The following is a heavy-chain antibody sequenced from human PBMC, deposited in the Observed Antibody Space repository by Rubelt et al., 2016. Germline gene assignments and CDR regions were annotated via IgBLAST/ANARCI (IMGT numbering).Heavy chain of an antibody. V-gene: IGHV4-34*01. Sequence: QVQLQQWGAGLLKPSETLSLTCAVYGGSFSGYYWSWIRQPPGKGLEWIGEINYSGSTNYNPSLKSRVAVSVDTSQNQFYLKRSHVTAVDTAVYYCARANGGVVLGFWTLDSWFDPWGQGTLVTVSS. CDR2: INYSGST. J-gene: IGHJ5*02. D-gene: IGHD3/OR15-3a*01. CDR1: GGSFSGYY. CDR3: ARANGGVVLGFWTLDSWFDP.